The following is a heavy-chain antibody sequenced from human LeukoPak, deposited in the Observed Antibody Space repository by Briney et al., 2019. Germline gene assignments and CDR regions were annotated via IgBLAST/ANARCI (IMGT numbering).Heavy chain of an antibody. CDR2: INSDGSST. CDR3: ARENFYGMDV. J-gene: IGHJ6*02. Sequence: PGGSLRLSCAASGFTFSSYWMHWVRQAPGKGLVCVSRINSDGSSTSYADSVKGRFTISIDNAKNTLYLQMNSLRAEDTAVYYCARENFYGMDVWGQGTTVTVSS. CDR1: GFTFSSYW. V-gene: IGHV3-74*01.